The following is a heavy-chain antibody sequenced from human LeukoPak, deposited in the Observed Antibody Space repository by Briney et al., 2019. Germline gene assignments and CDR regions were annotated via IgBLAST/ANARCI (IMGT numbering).Heavy chain of an antibody. D-gene: IGHD3-16*02. Sequence: PGGSLRLSCAASGFTSSSYWMSWVRQAPGKGLEWVANIKQDGSEKYYVDSVKGRSTISRDNAKNSLYLQMNNLRVEDTAVYYCARDYDYIWGSYRQLYFDYWGQGTLVTVSS. CDR3: ARDYDYIWGSYRQLYFDY. V-gene: IGHV3-7*01. J-gene: IGHJ4*02. CDR2: IKQDGSEK. CDR1: GFTSSSYW.